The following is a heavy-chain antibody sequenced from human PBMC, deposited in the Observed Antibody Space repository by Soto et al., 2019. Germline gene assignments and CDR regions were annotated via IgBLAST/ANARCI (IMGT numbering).Heavy chain of an antibody. Sequence: GASVKVSCKASGGTFSSYAISWVRQAPGQGLEWMGGIIPIFGTANYAQKFQGRVTITADESTSTAYMELSSLRSEDTAVYYCASKVGEYSSSSGDYWGQGTLVTVSS. CDR2: IIPIFGTA. J-gene: IGHJ4*02. V-gene: IGHV1-69*13. CDR3: ASKVGEYSSSSGDY. D-gene: IGHD6-6*01. CDR1: GGTFSSYA.